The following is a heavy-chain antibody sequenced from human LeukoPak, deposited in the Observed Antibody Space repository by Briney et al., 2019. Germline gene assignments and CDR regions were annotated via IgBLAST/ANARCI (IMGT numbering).Heavy chain of an antibody. D-gene: IGHD2-21*02. Sequence: SETLSLTCTVSGGSISSYYWSWIRQPPGKGLELIGYIYTSGSTNYNPSLKSRVTISVDTSKNQFSLKLSSVTAADTAVYYCARDRVTGYAFDIWGQGTMVTVSS. J-gene: IGHJ3*02. CDR3: ARDRVTGYAFDI. CDR1: GGSISSYY. V-gene: IGHV4-4*09. CDR2: IYTSGST.